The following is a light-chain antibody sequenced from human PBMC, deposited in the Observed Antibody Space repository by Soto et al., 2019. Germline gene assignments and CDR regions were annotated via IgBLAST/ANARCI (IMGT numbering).Light chain of an antibody. J-gene: IGLJ3*02. V-gene: IGLV1-40*01. CDR2: GNS. CDR1: SSNIGAGYD. Sequence: QDVVTQPPSVSGAPGQRVTISCTGSSSNIGAGYDVHWYQQLPGTAPKLLIYGNSNRPSGVPDRFSGSKSGTSAPLAITGLQAEDEADYYCQSYDSSLSGWVFGGGTKLTVL. CDR3: QSYDSSLSGWV.